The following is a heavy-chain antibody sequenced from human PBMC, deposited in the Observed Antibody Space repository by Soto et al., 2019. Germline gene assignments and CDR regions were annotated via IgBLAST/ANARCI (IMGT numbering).Heavy chain of an antibody. CDR1: GGSSISGGYY. V-gene: IGHV4-31*02. CDR3: ARALEEDYYYYYMDV. D-gene: IGHD3-3*01. CDR2: NYYSGST. Sequence: TLSHTCTVSGGSSISGGYYWSWIRQHPGKGLEWIGYNYYSGSTYYNPSLKSRVTISVDTSKNQFSLKLSSVTAADTAVYYCARALEEDYYYYYMDVWGKGTTVTVSS. J-gene: IGHJ6*03.